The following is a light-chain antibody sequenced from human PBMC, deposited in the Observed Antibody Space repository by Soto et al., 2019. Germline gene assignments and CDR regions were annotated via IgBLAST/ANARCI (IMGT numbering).Light chain of an antibody. CDR1: TSDIAGYNY. CDR3: NSYTSASFYV. Sequence: QSGLAQPASVSGSAGQSITISCTGTTSDIAGYNYVSWYQQHPGKAPKLLIYEVTSRASGVSHRFSGSKSGNTASLTISGLQAEDEAEYYCNSYTSASFYVFGTGTKVTVL. J-gene: IGLJ1*01. CDR2: EVT. V-gene: IGLV2-14*01.